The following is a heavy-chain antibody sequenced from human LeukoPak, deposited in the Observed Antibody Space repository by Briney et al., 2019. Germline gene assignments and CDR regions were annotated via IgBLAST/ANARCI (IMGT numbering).Heavy chain of an antibody. CDR3: ARDSSSSFTFDY. D-gene: IGHD6-13*01. CDR1: GGSFSGYY. Sequence: SETLSLTCAVYGGSFSGYYWSWIRQPPGKGLEWIGEINHSGSTNYNPSLKSRVTISVDTSKNQFSLKLSSVTAADTAVYYCARDSSSSFTFDYWGQGTLVTVSS. J-gene: IGHJ4*02. V-gene: IGHV4-34*01. CDR2: INHSGST.